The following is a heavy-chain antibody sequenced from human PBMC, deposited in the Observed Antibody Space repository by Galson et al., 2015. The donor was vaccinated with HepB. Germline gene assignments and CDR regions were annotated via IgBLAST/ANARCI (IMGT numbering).Heavy chain of an antibody. Sequence: SLRLSCAASGFTFSYYAMSWVRRAPGKGLEWISAITPSGDNTYSADSLKGRFTISRDNSRNTLFLQMNSLRADDTAIYFCAKVFPEKTDGWYRQALYYFDSWGQGTRVIVSS. V-gene: IGHV3-23*01. CDR3: AKVFPEKTDGWYRQALYYFDS. D-gene: IGHD6-19*01. CDR1: GFTFSYYA. J-gene: IGHJ4*02. CDR2: ITPSGDNT.